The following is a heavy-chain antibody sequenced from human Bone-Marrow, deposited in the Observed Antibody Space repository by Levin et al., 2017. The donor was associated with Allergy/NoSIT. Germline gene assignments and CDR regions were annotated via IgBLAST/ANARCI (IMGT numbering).Heavy chain of an antibody. Sequence: GGSLRLSCVASGFTFDDYAMSWVRQVPGKGLEWVAGIGSNGGGTGYAESVRGRFVVSRDNAENSVFLQMRSLRDDDTAFYYCAKNWDYDILTGFTDWGQGMLVTVSS. V-gene: IGHV3-20*04. CDR1: GFTFDDYA. D-gene: IGHD3-9*01. CDR3: AKNWDYDILTGFTD. CDR2: IGSNGGGT. J-gene: IGHJ4*02.